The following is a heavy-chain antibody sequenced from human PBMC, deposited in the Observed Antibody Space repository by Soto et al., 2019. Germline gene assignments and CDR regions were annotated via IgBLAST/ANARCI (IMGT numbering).Heavy chain of an antibody. CDR2: INIGSGNT. V-gene: IGHV1-3*04. CDR1: GYTFSSYA. CDR3: ARDTYYGSGSHNYFDY. D-gene: IGHD3-10*01. J-gene: IGHJ4*02. Sequence: ASVKVSCKASGYTFSSYAIHWVRQAPGERLEWMGLINIGSGNTGYSQDFQGRVTITRDTSASTAYVELSSLRSEDTAVYYCARDTYYGSGSHNYFDYWGQGTPVTVSS.